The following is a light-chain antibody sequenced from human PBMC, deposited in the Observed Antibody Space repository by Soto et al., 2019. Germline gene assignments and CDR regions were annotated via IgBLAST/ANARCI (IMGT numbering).Light chain of an antibody. CDR2: GAS. J-gene: IGKJ1*01. V-gene: IGKV3-15*01. CDR1: QSVGSN. Sequence: EIVMTQSPATLSVSPGERATLSCRASQSVGSNLAWYQQKPGQAPSRLLYGASTRATGIPARFSGSGSGTEFTLTISSLQSEGFAIYFCQQYNNWPPDRTFGQGTKVDIK. CDR3: QQYNNWPPDRT.